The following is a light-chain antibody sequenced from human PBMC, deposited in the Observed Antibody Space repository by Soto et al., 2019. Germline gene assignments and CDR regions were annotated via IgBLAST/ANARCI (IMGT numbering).Light chain of an antibody. J-gene: IGKJ2*01. V-gene: IGKV3-11*01. CDR2: DAS. Sequence: EIVLTQSPATLSLSPGERATLSCRASQSVSSFLAWYQQKPGQAPRLLIYDASNRATGIPARFSGGGSGTDFTLTISSLEPDDFAIYYCQQRSITYTFGQGTKLEIK. CDR1: QSVSSF. CDR3: QQRSITYT.